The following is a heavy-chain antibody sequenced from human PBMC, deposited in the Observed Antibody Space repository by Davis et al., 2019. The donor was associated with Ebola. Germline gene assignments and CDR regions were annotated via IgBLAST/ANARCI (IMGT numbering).Heavy chain of an antibody. CDR3: ARGHNYGWFHYYGMDV. Sequence: GGSLRLSCAASGFTVSRNYMNWVRQAPGKGLEWVSIIYSDSSTYYADSVKGRFTISRDNSKNTLYLQMNSLRAEDTAVYYCARGHNYGWFHYYGMDVWSKGTTVTVSS. CDR2: IYSDSST. V-gene: IGHV3-53*01. CDR1: GFTVSRNY. J-gene: IGHJ6*04. D-gene: IGHD5-18*01.